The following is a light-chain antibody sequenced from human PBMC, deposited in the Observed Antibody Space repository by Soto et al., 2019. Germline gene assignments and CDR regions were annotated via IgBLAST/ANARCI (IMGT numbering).Light chain of an antibody. CDR3: QVWDSNSDHQV. V-gene: IGLV3-21*02. CDR2: DDS. J-gene: IGLJ1*01. Sequence: SNELTQPPSVSVAPGQTASITCGGNNIGTKSVHWYQQRPGQAPVMVVYDDSDRPSGIPERFSGSKSENTATLTISRVEAGDEADYYCQVWDSNSDHQVFGTGTKVTVL. CDR1: NIGTKS.